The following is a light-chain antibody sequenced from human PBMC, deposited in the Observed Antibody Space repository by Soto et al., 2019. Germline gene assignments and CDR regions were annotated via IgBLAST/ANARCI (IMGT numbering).Light chain of an antibody. V-gene: IGLV2-14*02. CDR2: EGI. Sequence: QSALTQPASVSGSPGQSITISCTGTSSTVGGFNVVSWYQQHPGKAPKVIIYEGIKRPSGVSNRFSGSNSGSTASLTISGLQAEDEAEYFCFSFTTTSTHVFGTGTKVTVL. J-gene: IGLJ1*01. CDR3: FSFTTTSTHV. CDR1: SSTVGGFNV.